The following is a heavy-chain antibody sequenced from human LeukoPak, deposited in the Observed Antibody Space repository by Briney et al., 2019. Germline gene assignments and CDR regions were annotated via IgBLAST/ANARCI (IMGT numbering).Heavy chain of an antibody. Sequence: ASLKVSCKASGYTFTGYYMHWVRQAPGQGLEWLGWINPDSGGTHYAQKFQDRVTMTKDTSITTAYMELSRLRSDDTAVYYCARGGAQQLPRETYYYHYMDVWGKGTTVTISS. V-gene: IGHV1-2*02. CDR1: GYTFTGYY. J-gene: IGHJ6*03. CDR2: INPDSGGT. CDR3: ARGGAQQLPRETYYYHYMDV. D-gene: IGHD6-13*01.